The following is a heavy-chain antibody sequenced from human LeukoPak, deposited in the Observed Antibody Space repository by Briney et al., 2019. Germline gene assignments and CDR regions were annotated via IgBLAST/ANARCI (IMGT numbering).Heavy chain of an antibody. CDR2: ISYDGSNK. J-gene: IGHJ3*02. V-gene: IGHV3-30-3*01. D-gene: IGHD6-13*01. CDR3: ARERAGYSSSWYGVLDAFDI. CDR1: GFTFSSYA. Sequence: GGSLRLPCAASGFTFSSYAMHWVRQAPGKGLEWVAVISYDGSNKYYADSVKGRFTISRDNSKNTLYLQMNSLRAEDTAVYYCARERAGYSSSWYGVLDAFDIWGQGTMVTVSS.